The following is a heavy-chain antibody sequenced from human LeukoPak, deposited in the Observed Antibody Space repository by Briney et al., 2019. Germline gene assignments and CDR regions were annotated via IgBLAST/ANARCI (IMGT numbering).Heavy chain of an antibody. Sequence: SSETLSLTCAVYGGSFSGYYWSWIRQPPGKGLEWIREINHSGSTNYNPSLKSRVTISVDTSKNQFSLKLSSVTAADTAVYYCARGPITMIVVASGRYFDYWGQGTLVTVSS. D-gene: IGHD3-22*01. CDR3: ARGPITMIVVASGRYFDY. J-gene: IGHJ4*02. CDR1: GGSFSGYY. V-gene: IGHV4-34*01. CDR2: INHSGST.